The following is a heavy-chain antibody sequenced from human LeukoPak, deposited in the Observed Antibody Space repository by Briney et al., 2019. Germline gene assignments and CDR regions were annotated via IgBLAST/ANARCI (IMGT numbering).Heavy chain of an antibody. CDR3: ARQDGSALYYFDY. CDR1: GYTFTPYW. J-gene: IGHJ4*02. D-gene: IGHD3-10*01. CDR2: IYPSDSNT. V-gene: IGHV5-51*01. Sequence: GESLKISCKGSGYTFTPYWIAWVRQMPGKGLEWMGVIYPSDSNTRYGPSFQGRVTISVDKSVNTAYLQWTSLRASDTAMYYCARQDGSALYYFDYWGQGTLVTVSS.